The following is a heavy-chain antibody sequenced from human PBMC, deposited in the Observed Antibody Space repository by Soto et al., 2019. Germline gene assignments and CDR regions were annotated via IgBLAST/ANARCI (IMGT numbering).Heavy chain of an antibody. D-gene: IGHD3-22*01. J-gene: IGHJ4*02. CDR1: GDSVNMTSNF. CDR2: VYYSGST. Sequence: QLQLQESGPQLVKPSETLSLTCTVSGDSVNMTSNFWGWVRQPPGKGLEWVGNVYYSGSTYYNPSLKSRVTISVDTSKNELSLRLSSVTAADTAVYYCARDPQYTDSSGYYVSSGNFDYWGQGILVTVSS. CDR3: ARDPQYTDSSGYYVSSGNFDY. V-gene: IGHV4-39*07.